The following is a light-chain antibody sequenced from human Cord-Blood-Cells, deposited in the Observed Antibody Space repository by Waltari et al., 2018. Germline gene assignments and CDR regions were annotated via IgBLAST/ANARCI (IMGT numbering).Light chain of an antibody. CDR1: SSDVGGYHY. CDR3: SSYTSSSTWV. CDR2: DVS. Sequence: QSALTQPASVSGSPGQSITIPCTGTSSDVGGYHYVSWYQQHPAKAPKLMIYDVSKRPSGVSNRFSGSKSGNTASLTISGLQAEDEADYYCSSYTSSSTWVFGGGTKLTVL. J-gene: IGLJ3*02. V-gene: IGLV2-14*01.